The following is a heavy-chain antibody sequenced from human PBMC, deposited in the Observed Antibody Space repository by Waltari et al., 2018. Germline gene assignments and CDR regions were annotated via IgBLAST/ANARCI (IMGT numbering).Heavy chain of an antibody. CDR1: QFTFSSYA. V-gene: IGHV3-30*04. Sequence: QVQLVEAGGGVVQPGGSLRRSCAASQFTFSSYAMHWVRQGPGKGLEWVAVISYNERNIYYVDSVKGRFTISRDNSKKMLYLQMNSLRAEDTAIYYCARDYCDRTNCHGMDVWGQGTTVTVSS. J-gene: IGHJ6*02. D-gene: IGHD3-22*01. CDR3: ARDYCDRTNCHGMDV. CDR2: ISYNERNI.